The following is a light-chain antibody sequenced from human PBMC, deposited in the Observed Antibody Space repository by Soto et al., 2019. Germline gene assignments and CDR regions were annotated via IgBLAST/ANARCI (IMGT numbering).Light chain of an antibody. CDR3: QQYNKWPIT. V-gene: IGKV3-15*01. CDR2: GAS. CDR1: QTVLTN. J-gene: IGKJ4*01. Sequence: VMTQSPATLSVSPGDRATLSCRASQTVLTNLAWYQQKPGQAPRLLIYGASTRATGIPARFSASGSGTEFTLTISSLQSEDFAVYYCQQYNKWPITFGGGTKVDIK.